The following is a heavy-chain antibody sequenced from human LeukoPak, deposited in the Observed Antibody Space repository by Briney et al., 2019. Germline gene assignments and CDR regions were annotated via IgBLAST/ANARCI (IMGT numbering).Heavy chain of an antibody. CDR2: MNPNSGNT. J-gene: IGHJ4*02. D-gene: IGHD3-10*01. CDR1: GYTFTSYA. CDR3: ARGYGSGTEFDY. Sequence: ASVKVSCKASGYTFTSYAMNWVRQATGQGLEWMGWMNPNSGNTGYAQKFQGRVTMTRNTSISTAYMELSSLRSEDTAVYYCARGYGSGTEFDYWGQGTLVTVSS. V-gene: IGHV1-8*02.